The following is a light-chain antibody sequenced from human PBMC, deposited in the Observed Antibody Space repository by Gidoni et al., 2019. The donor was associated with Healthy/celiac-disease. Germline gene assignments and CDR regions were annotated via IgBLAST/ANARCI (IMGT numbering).Light chain of an antibody. J-gene: IGLJ3*02. CDR1: SGSIASNY. CDR2: EDN. Sequence: NFMLTQPHSVLESPGKTVTISCTGSSGSIASNYVQLYQQRPGSAPTTVIYEDNQRPSGVPDRFSGSIDSSSNSASLTISGLKTEDEADYYCQSYDSSNLWVFGGGTKLTVL. V-gene: IGLV6-57*02. CDR3: QSYDSSNLWV.